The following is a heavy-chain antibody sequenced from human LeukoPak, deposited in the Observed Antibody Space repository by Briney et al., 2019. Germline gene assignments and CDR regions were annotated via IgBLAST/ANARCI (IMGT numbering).Heavy chain of an antibody. V-gene: IGHV5-51*01. CDR3: ARGGSGSYYYAFDI. CDR1: GYKFPTYW. Sequence: GESLKISCHGSGYKFPTYWIAWVRQMPGKGLEWMGIIYPGDSDTRYSPPFQGQVTISADKSISTAYLQWSSLKASDTAMYYCARGGSGSYYYAFDIWGQGTMVTVSS. J-gene: IGHJ3*02. CDR2: IYPGDSDT. D-gene: IGHD1-26*01.